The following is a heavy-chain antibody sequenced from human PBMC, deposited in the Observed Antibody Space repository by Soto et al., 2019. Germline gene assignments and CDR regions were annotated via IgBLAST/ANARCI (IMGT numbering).Heavy chain of an antibody. CDR2: IYYSGST. D-gene: IGHD3-3*01. Sequence: PSETLSLTCTVSGGSISSYYWSWIRQPPGKGLEWIGYIYYSGSTNYNPSLKSRVTISVDTSKSQFSLKLSSVTAADTAVYYCARDGAGYDFWSGYYVGYFDLWGRGTLVTVSS. CDR1: GGSISSYY. V-gene: IGHV4-59*01. J-gene: IGHJ2*01. CDR3: ARDGAGYDFWSGYYVGYFDL.